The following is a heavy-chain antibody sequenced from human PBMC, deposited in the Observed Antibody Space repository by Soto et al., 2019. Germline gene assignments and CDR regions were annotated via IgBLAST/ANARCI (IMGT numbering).Heavy chain of an antibody. CDR3: AQDMGPDGYTTFDY. V-gene: IGHV3-9*01. CDR2: ISWNSGSI. CDR1: GFTFDDYA. J-gene: IGHJ4*02. Sequence: EVQLVESGGGLVQPGRSLRLSCAASGFTFDDYAMHWVRQAPGKGLDWVSGISWNSGSIGYADSVMGRFTISRDNAKNSLYLQMNSLRSEDTALYYCAQDMGPDGYTTFDYWGQGTLVTVSS. D-gene: IGHD5-12*01.